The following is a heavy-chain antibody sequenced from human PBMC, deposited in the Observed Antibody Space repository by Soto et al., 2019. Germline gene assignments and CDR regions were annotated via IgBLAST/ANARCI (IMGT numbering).Heavy chain of an antibody. CDR2: IIPIFGTA. V-gene: IGHV1-69*13. D-gene: IGHD1-26*01. Sequence: GASVKVSCKASGGTFSIYAISCVLQSPLQGLEWMGGIIPIFGTANYAQKFQGRVTITADESTSTAYMELSSLRSEDTVVYYCARAPMGAHDTQYWFDPWGQGTLVTVSS. CDR1: GGTFSIYA. CDR3: ARAPMGAHDTQYWFDP. J-gene: IGHJ5*02.